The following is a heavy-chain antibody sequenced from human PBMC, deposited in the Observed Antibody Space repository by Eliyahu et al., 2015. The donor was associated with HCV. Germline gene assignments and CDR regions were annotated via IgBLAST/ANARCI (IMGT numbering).Heavy chain of an antibody. CDR3: VRDKTVATTYYYFYGMDV. CDR2: IISTSNSK. V-gene: IGHV3-21*01. CDR1: GFTFGNYA. J-gene: IGHJ6*02. D-gene: IGHD5-12*01. Sequence: EAQLVESGGGLVKPGGSLRLSCAAXGFTFGNYAMNWVRQAPGKGLEWVSSIISTSNSKYYADSVRGRFTISRDNAKNALYLQMTSLRAEDTAVYYCVRDKTVATTYYYFYGMDVWGQGTTVTVSS.